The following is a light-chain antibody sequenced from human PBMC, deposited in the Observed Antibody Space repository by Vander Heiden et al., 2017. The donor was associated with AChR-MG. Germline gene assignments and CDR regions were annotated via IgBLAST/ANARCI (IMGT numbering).Light chain of an antibody. CDR1: QSVSSD. CDR3: QQYNNWPPWT. Sequence: IVMTQSPATLSVSPGERATLSCRASQSVSSDLAWYQQKPGQAPRLLPARFSGSGSGTEFTLTISSLQSEDFAVYYCQQYNNWPPWTFGQGTKVEIK. J-gene: IGKJ1*01. V-gene: IGKV3-15*01.